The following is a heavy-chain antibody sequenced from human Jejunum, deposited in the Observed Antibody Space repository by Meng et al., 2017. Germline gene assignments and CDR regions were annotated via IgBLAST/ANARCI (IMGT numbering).Heavy chain of an antibody. D-gene: IGHD2-15*01. V-gene: IGHV4-4*02. J-gene: IGHJ5*02. CDR1: GSFINTNDW. CDR2: IYHTGST. CDR3: ARVRDCSTVSCESGIDP. Sequence: QFHQREPGPGLVKPSGTLALNCAVSGSFINTNDWCGLIRQPPGKGLEWIGEIYHTGSTNYNPSLKSRVTITVDKSKNQLSLRLNSVTAADTALYYCARVRDCSTVSCESGIDPWGQRTLVTVSS.